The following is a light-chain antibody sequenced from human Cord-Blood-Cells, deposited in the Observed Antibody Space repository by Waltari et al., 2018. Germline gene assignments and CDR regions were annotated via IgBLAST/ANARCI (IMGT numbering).Light chain of an antibody. CDR3: YSYAGSSTYVV. J-gene: IGLJ2*01. Sequence: QSALTQPASVSGSPGQSITISSTGTSSDVGSYNLVSWYQQHPGKAPKLMIYEGSKRPSGVSNRFSGSKSGNTASLTISGPQAEDEADYYCYSYAGSSTYVVFGGGTKLTVL. V-gene: IGLV2-23*01. CDR1: SSDVGSYNL. CDR2: EGS.